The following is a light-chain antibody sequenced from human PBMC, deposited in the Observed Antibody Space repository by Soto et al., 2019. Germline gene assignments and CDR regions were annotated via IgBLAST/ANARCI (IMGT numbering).Light chain of an antibody. CDR1: QSVSSNY. CDR2: GAS. V-gene: IGKV3-20*01. J-gene: IGKJ1*01. Sequence: EIVMTQSPGTLSSSPGERATLSCRASQSVSSNYVAWYQQKPGQSPRLLIYGASSRATGIPGRFSGSGSGTDFTLTISRLEPEDFAVYYCQQYGSTPRTFGRGTKVDIK. CDR3: QQYGSTPRT.